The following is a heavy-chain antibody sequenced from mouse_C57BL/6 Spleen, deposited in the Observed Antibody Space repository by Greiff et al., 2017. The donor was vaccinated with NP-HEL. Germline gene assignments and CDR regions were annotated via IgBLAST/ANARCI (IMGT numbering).Heavy chain of an antibody. V-gene: IGHV1-15*01. J-gene: IGHJ2*01. CDR1: GYTFTDYE. CDR3: TRRDLANWDEDDY. CDR2: IDPETGGT. D-gene: IGHD4-1*01. Sequence: QVQLKESGAELVRPGASVTLSCKASGYTFTDYEMHWVKQTPVHGLEWIGAIDPETGGTAYNQKFKGKAILTADKSSSTAYMELRSLTSEDSAVYYCTRRDLANWDEDDYWGQGTTLTVSS.